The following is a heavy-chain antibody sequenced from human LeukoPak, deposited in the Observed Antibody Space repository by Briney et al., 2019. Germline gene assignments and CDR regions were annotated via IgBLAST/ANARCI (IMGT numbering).Heavy chain of an antibody. V-gene: IGHV4-30-4*08. J-gene: IGHJ4*02. CDR1: GGSISSGGYS. Sequence: SQTLSLTCAVSGGSISSGGYSWSWIRQPPGKGLEWIGYIYYSGSTYYNPSLKSRVTISVDTSKNQFSLKLSSVTAADTAVYYCARAPMIVVGEEYYFDYWGQGTLVTVSS. CDR2: IYYSGST. D-gene: IGHD3-22*01. CDR3: ARAPMIVVGEEYYFDY.